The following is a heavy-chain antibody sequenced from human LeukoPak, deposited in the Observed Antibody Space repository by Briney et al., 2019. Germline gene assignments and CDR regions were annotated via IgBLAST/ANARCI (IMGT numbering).Heavy chain of an antibody. CDR3: ARLSSGSSSWYDIDY. J-gene: IGHJ4*02. Sequence: SETMSLTCTVSGGSISSYYWSWIQQPPGKGLEWIGYIYYSGSTNYNPSLKSRVTISVDTSKNQFSLKLSSVTAADTAVYYCARLSSGSSSWYDIDYWGQGTLVTVSS. D-gene: IGHD6-13*01. V-gene: IGHV4-59*08. CDR1: GGSISSYY. CDR2: IYYSGST.